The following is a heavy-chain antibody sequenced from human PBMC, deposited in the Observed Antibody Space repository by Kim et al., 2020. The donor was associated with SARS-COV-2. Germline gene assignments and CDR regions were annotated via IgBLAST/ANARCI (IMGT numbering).Heavy chain of an antibody. CDR2: IYSGGST. Sequence: GGSLRLSCAASGFTVSSNYMSWVRQAPGKGLEWVSVIYSGGSTYYADSVKGRFTISRDNSKNTLYLQMNSLRAEDTAVYYCARYGDYEFGYGMDVWGQGTTVTVSS. J-gene: IGHJ6*02. CDR3: ARYGDYEFGYGMDV. CDR1: GFTVSSNY. D-gene: IGHD4-17*01. V-gene: IGHV3-53*01.